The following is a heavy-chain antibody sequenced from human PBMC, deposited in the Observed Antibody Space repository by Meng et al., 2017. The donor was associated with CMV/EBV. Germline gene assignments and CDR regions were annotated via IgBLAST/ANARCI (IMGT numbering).Heavy chain of an antibody. V-gene: IGHV3-21*01. CDR2: ISSSSSYI. CDR3: ARVNQGIDY. CDR1: GFTFSSYS. D-gene: IGHD1-14*01. J-gene: IGHJ4*02. Sequence: LSLTCAASGFTFSSYSMNWVRQAPGKGLEWVSSISSSSSYIYYADSVKGRFTISRDNAKNSLYLQMNSLRAEDTAVYYCARVNQGIDYWGQGTLVTVSS.